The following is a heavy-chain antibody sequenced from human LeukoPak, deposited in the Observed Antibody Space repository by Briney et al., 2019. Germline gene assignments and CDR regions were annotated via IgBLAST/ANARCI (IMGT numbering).Heavy chain of an antibody. D-gene: IGHD3-16*02. Sequence: GESLKISCKGSGYSFTSYWIAWMRQMPGKGLEWMGIIYPGDSDTRYSPSFQGQVTISADKSISTAYLQWSSLKASDTAMYYCARQSALSVNYYYALDVWGQGTTVTVSS. CDR1: GYSFTSYW. J-gene: IGHJ6*02. CDR2: IYPGDSDT. V-gene: IGHV5-51*01. CDR3: ARQSALSVNYYYALDV.